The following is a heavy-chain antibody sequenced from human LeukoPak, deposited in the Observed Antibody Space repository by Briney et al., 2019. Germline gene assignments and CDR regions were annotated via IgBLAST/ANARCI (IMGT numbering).Heavy chain of an antibody. CDR3: ATGGDIVVVTAIAFQNDY. CDR1: GFTLDDYA. Sequence: GRSLRLSCAASGFTLDDYAMHWVRQAPGKGLEWVSGISWNSGSIGYADSVKGRFTISRDNAKNSLYLQMNSLRAEDTAVYYCATGGDIVVVTAIAFQNDYWGQGTLVTVSS. V-gene: IGHV3-9*01. CDR2: ISWNSGSI. J-gene: IGHJ4*02. D-gene: IGHD2-21*02.